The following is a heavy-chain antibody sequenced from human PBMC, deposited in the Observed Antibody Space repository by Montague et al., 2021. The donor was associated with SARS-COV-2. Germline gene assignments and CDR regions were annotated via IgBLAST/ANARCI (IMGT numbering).Heavy chain of an antibody. CDR1: GGSISSGGYY. CDR3: ARVHIVVVTAMRYFDL. Sequence: TLSLACTVSGGSISSGGYYWSWIRQHPGKGLEWIGYIYYSGSTYYNPSLKSRVTISVDTSKNQFSLKLSSVTAADTAVNYCARVHIVVVTAMRYFDLWGRGTLVTVSS. J-gene: IGHJ2*01. D-gene: IGHD2-21*02. V-gene: IGHV4-31*03. CDR2: IYYSGST.